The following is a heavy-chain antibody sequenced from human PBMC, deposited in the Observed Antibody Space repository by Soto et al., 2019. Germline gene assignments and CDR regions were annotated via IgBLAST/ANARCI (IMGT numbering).Heavy chain of an antibody. CDR3: AAVGLVQRSGWFDP. V-gene: IGHV3-74*01. Sequence: LRLSCAASGFTFGSYGMHWVRQAPGKGLVWVSRINSDGSSTSYADSVKGRFTISRDNAKNTLYLQMNSLRAEDTAVYYCAAVGLVQRSGWFDPWGQGTLVTVSS. CDR1: GFTFGSYG. D-gene: IGHD6-19*01. J-gene: IGHJ5*02. CDR2: INSDGSST.